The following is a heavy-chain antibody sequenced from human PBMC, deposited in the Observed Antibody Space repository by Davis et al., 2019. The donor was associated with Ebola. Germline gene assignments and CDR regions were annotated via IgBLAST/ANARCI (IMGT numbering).Heavy chain of an antibody. J-gene: IGHJ4*02. D-gene: IGHD3-16*02. CDR1: GFTFSSYW. Sequence: GESLKISCAASGFTFSSYWMHWVRQVPGKGLVWVSRINGDGSSTSYADSVKGRFTISRDNAKNTLYLQMNSLRAEDTAVYYCTRGDHVWGSYRAFDYWGQGTLVTVSS. V-gene: IGHV3-74*01. CDR3: TRGDHVWGSYRAFDY. CDR2: INGDGSST.